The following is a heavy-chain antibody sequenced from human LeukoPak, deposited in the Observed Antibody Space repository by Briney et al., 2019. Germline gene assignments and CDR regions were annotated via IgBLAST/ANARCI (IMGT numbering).Heavy chain of an antibody. J-gene: IGHJ3*02. V-gene: IGHV4-34*01. D-gene: IGHD3-3*01. CDR3: ARSRAGNDFLSAFYAFDI. Sequence: SETLSLTCAVYGGSLSSYYWSWIRQPPGKGLEWIGEINHGGSTNNNPSLKSRVTVLVDASKNQFSLKLSSVTAADSAVYYCARSRAGNDFLSAFYAFDIWGQGTMVTVSS. CDR2: INHGGST. CDR1: GGSLSSYY.